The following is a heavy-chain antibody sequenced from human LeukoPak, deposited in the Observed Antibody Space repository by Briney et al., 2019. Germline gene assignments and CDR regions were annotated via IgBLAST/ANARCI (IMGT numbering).Heavy chain of an antibody. CDR3: ARGGYCSSTSCYTARAFDI. D-gene: IGHD2-2*02. Sequence: ASVKPSCKASGYTFTRYGISWVRQAPGPGLEWMGWISAYNVNTNYAQKLQGRVTMPTETSTRTAYTALRSLRSDDTAVYFCARGGYCSSTSCYTARAFDIWGQGTRVTVSS. V-gene: IGHV1-18*01. J-gene: IGHJ3*02. CDR1: GYTFTRYG. CDR2: ISAYNVNT.